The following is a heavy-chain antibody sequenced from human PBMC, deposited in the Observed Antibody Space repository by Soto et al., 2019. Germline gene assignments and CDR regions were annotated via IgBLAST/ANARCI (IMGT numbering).Heavy chain of an antibody. D-gene: IGHD5-18*01. CDR2: IIPILGTA. V-gene: IGHV1-69*13. CDR1: GGTFSSYA. Sequence: ASVKVSCKASGGTFSSYAISWVRQAPGQGLEWMGGIIPILGTANYAQKFQGRVTITADESTSTAYMELSSLRSEDTAVYYCAIRGYSYGYRHYYGMDVWGQGTTVTVSS. CDR3: AIRGYSYGYRHYYGMDV. J-gene: IGHJ6*02.